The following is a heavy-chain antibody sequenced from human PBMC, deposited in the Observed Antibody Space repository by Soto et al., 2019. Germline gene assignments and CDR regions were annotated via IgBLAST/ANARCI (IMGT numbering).Heavy chain of an antibody. Sequence: GASGKVCCEASGYTFTGYYMQWVRQAPGQGLELMGWINPNSGGTNYAQKFQGRVTMTRDTSISTAYMELSRLRSDDTAVYYCARGEWAYYDILTLGYYGMDVWGQGTTVTVSS. V-gene: IGHV1-2*02. CDR1: GYTFTGYY. J-gene: IGHJ6*02. D-gene: IGHD3-9*01. CDR3: ARGEWAYYDILTLGYYGMDV. CDR2: INPNSGGT.